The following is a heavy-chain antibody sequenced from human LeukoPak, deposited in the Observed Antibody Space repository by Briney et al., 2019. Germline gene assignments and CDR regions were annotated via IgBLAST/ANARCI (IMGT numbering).Heavy chain of an antibody. D-gene: IGHD4-4*01. J-gene: IGHJ6*02. CDR1: GGSFSGYY. Sequence: KPSETLSLTCAVYGGSFSGYYWSWIRQPPGKGLEWIGEINHSGSTNYNPSLKSRVTISVDTSKNQFSLKLSSVTAADTAVYYCARSKTYYYYYGMDVWGQGTTVTVSS. CDR2: INHSGST. CDR3: ARSKTYYYYYGMDV. V-gene: IGHV4-34*01.